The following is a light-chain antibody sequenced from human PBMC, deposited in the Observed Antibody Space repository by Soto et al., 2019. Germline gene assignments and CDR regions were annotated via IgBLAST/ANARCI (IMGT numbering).Light chain of an antibody. J-gene: IGLJ3*02. Sequence: QSALTQPASVSGSPGQSITISCTGTSSDVGSYNLVSWYKQHPGKAPKLMIYEGTTRPSGVSNRFSGSKSGNTASLTISGLQAEDEADYCCCSYAGSSTWVFGGGTKLTVL. CDR3: CSYAGSSTWV. V-gene: IGLV2-23*01. CDR1: SSDVGSYNL. CDR2: EGT.